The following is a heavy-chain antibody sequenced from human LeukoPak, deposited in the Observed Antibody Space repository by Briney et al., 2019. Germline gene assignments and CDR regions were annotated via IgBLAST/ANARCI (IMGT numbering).Heavy chain of an antibody. CDR2: IKQDGSEK. CDR1: GFTFSSYW. J-gene: IGHJ5*02. V-gene: IGHV3-7*03. CDR3: AKKLTVGSYRRFDP. D-gene: IGHD3-16*02. Sequence: GGSLRLSCAASGFTFSSYWMSWVRQAPGKGLEWVANIKQDGSEKYYVDSVKGRFTISRDNAKNSLYLQMNSLRAEDTAVYYCAKKLTVGSYRRFDPWGQGTLVTVSS.